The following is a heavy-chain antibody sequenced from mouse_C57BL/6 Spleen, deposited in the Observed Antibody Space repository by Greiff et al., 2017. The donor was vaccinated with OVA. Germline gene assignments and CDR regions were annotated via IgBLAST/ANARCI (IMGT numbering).Heavy chain of an antibody. CDR2: ISDGGSYT. J-gene: IGHJ2*01. CDR1: GFTFSSYA. CDR3: ASIYYYGSSPFDY. D-gene: IGHD1-1*01. V-gene: IGHV5-4*03. Sequence: EVKLMESGGGLVKPGGSLKLSCAASGFTFSSYAMSWVRQTPEKRLEWVATISDGGSYTYYPDNVKGRFTISRDNAKNNLYLQMSYLKSEDTAMYYCASIYYYGSSPFDYWGQGTTLTVSS.